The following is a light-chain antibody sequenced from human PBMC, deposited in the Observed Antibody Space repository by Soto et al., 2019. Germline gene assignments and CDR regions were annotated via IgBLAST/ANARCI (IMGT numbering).Light chain of an antibody. V-gene: IGLV2-14*03. CDR1: SSDVDGYNY. Sequence: QSVLTQPASVSGSPGQSITISCTGTSSDVDGYNYVSWYQHHPGKAPKLMIYDVSNRPSGVSNRFSGSKSGNTASLTISGLQAEDEADYYCSSYTSSSTVVFGGGTKVTVL. CDR2: DVS. CDR3: SSYTSSSTVV. J-gene: IGLJ2*01.